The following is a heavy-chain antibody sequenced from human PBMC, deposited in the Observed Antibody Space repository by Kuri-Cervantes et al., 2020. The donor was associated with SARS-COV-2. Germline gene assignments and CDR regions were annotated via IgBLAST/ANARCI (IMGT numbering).Heavy chain of an antibody. J-gene: IGHJ4*01. CDR2: ISGSGGST. CDR1: GFTFSSYA. D-gene: IGHD6-13*01. V-gene: IGHV3-23*01. Sequence: GESLKISCAASGFTFSSYAMSWVRQAPGKGLEWVSAISGSGGSTYYADSVKGRFTISRDNSKNTLYLQMNSLRAEDTAVYYCRVWSSSLDYWGHGTLVTVSS. CDR3: RVWSSSLDY.